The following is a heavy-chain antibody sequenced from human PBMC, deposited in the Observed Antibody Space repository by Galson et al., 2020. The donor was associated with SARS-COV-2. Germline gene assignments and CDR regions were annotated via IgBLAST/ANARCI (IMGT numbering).Heavy chain of an antibody. J-gene: IGHJ4*02. Sequence: SETLSLTCTVSGGSISSYYWSWIRQPPGKGLEWIGYIYYSGSTNYNPSLKSRVTISVDTSKNQFSLKLSSVTAADTAVYYCARLLKYDFWGFFGYWGQGTLVTVSS. CDR3: ARLLKYDFWGFFGY. V-gene: IGHV4-59*08. CDR2: IYYSGST. CDR1: GGSISSYY. D-gene: IGHD3-3*01.